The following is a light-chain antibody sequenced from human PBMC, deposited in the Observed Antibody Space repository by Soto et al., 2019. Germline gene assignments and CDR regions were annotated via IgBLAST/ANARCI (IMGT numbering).Light chain of an antibody. CDR3: TSYTSSRTYV. V-gene: IGLV2-14*03. J-gene: IGLJ1*01. CDR1: SNDVGAYNY. Sequence: QSVLTQPASVSGSPGQSITFSCTGTSNDVGAYNYVSWYQQHPGTAPKLMIYDVSNRPSGVSNRFSGSKSGNTASLTISGLQAEDEADYYCTSYTSSRTYVFGTGTKLTVL. CDR2: DVS.